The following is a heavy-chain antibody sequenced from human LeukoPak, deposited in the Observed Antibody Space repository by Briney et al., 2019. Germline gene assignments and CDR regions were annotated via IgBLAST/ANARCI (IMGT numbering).Heavy chain of an antibody. Sequence: GGSLRLSCAASGFTFSSYAMSWVRQAPGKGLEWVSAISGSGGSTYYADSVKGRFTISRDNSKNTLYLQMNSLRAEDTAVYYCAKDFTYYYGSGSPSFPDYWGQGTLVTVSS. D-gene: IGHD3-10*01. V-gene: IGHV3-23*01. J-gene: IGHJ4*02. CDR3: AKDFTYYYGSGSPSFPDY. CDR2: ISGSGGST. CDR1: GFTFSSYA.